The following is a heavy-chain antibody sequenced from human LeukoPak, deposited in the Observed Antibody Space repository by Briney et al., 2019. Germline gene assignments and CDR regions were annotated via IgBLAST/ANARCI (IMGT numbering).Heavy chain of an antibody. CDR1: GGSISSGSYY. CDR2: IYTSGST. Sequence: SQTLSLTCTVSGGSISSGSYYWSWIRQPAGKGLEWIGRIYTSGSTNYNPSLKSRVTISVDTSKNQFSLKLSSVAAADTAVYYCARGPTYQPIDFWGQGTLVTVSS. D-gene: IGHD2-2*01. J-gene: IGHJ4*02. V-gene: IGHV4-61*02. CDR3: ARGPTYQPIDF.